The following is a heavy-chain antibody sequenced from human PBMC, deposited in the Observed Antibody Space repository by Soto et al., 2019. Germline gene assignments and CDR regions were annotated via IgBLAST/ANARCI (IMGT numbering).Heavy chain of an antibody. D-gene: IGHD3-10*01. J-gene: IGHJ6*02. CDR2: IYYSGST. V-gene: IGHV4-30-4*01. Sequence: SETLSLTCTVSGGSISSGDYYWSWIRQPPGKGLEWIGYIYYSGSTYYNPSLKSRVTISVDTSKNQFSLKLSSVTAADTAVYYCARSPVLLWFGGPNYYYGMDVWGQGTTVTVSS. CDR3: ARSPVLLWFGGPNYYYGMDV. CDR1: GGSISSGDYY.